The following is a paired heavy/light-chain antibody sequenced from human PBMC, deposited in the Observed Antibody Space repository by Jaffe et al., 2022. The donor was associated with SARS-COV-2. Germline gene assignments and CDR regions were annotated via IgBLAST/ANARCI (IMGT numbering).Light chain of an antibody. V-gene: IGLV2-14*01. CDR1: NNDIGISYH. J-gene: IGLJ1*01. Sequence: QSALTQPASVSGSPGQSITISCTGTNNDIGISYHISWYQQHPGKAPKLLIYEVNSRPSGVSSRFSGSKSGTTASLTISGLQAEDEADYYCSSSTIISFYVFGTGTKVTVL. CDR2: EVN. CDR3: SSSTIISFYV.
Heavy chain of an antibody. CDR1: TFIFSNYE. D-gene: IGHD2-21*02. CDR3: ARERISCGGDCNDA. CDR2: IATGGLYK. Sequence: QLVESGGGLVQPGGSLTLSCTASTFIFSNYEMNWVRQAPGKGLEWVSYIATGGLYKQYADSVKGRFTISRDDAKSSLYLQMTGLRAEDTAVYYCARERISCGGDCNDAWGQGTLVTVSS. J-gene: IGHJ5*02. V-gene: IGHV3-48*03.